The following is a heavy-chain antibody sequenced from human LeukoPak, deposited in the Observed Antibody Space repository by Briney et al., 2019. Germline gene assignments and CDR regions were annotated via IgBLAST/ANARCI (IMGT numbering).Heavy chain of an antibody. CDR3: ARDRGRSGSQSY. CDR1: GYTFTSYG. CDR2: ISANNGNTKYNT. D-gene: IGHD1-26*01. Sequence: ASVKVSCKASGYTFTSYGISWVRQAPGQGLEWMGWISANNGNTKYNTKYAQNLQGRVTMTTDISTSTAYMELRTLRSDDTAVYYCARDRGRSGSQSYWGQGTLVTVSS. V-gene: IGHV1-18*01. J-gene: IGHJ4*02.